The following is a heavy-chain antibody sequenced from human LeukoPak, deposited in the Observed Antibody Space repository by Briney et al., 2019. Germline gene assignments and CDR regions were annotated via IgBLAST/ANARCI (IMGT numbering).Heavy chain of an antibody. CDR3: ARDPYSSGWYGDEIDI. CDR1: GFTFSSYS. CDR2: ISSSSSYI. J-gene: IGHJ3*02. V-gene: IGHV3-21*01. D-gene: IGHD6-19*01. Sequence: GGSLRLSCAASGFTFSSYSMNWVRQAPGKGLEWVSSISSSSSYIYYADSVEGRFTISRDNAKNSLYLQMNSLRAEDTAVYYCARDPYSSGWYGDEIDIWGQGTMVTVSS.